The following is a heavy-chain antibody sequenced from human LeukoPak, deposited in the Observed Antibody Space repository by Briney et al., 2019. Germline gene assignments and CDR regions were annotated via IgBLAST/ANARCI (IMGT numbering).Heavy chain of an antibody. Sequence: GGSLRLSCAGSGFTFTSYAMSWVRHTPGKGLEWVSAISGSGGSTYYADSVKGRFTISRDNSKNTLYLQMNSLRAEDTAVYYCARAGAYHFDYWGQGTLVTVSS. J-gene: IGHJ4*02. CDR3: ARAGAYHFDY. V-gene: IGHV3-23*01. D-gene: IGHD3-16*01. CDR2: ISGSGGST. CDR1: GFTFTSYA.